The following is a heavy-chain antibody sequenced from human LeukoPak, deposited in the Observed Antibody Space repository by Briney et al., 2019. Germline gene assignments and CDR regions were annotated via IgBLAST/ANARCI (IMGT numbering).Heavy chain of an antibody. Sequence: SETLSLTCTVSGGSISSSSYYWGWIRQPPGKGLEWIGSIYYSGSTYYNPSLKSRVTISVDTSKNQFSLKLSSVTAADTAVYYCARHGYLDYYDSSGWFDIWGQGTMVTVSS. CDR2: IYYSGST. V-gene: IGHV4-39*07. CDR1: GGSISSSSYY. CDR3: ARHGYLDYYDSSGWFDI. D-gene: IGHD3-22*01. J-gene: IGHJ3*02.